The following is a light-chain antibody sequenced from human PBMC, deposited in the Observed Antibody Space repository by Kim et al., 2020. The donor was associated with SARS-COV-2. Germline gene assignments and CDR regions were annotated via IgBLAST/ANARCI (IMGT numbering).Light chain of an antibody. CDR3: QKCSGAPWT. CDR1: KRISNY. V-gene: IGKV1-27*01. Sequence: ASVGDRVAIACRASKRISNYLSWYQQQPGKAPNLVIYAGSALQSGGPSPFSGSGSGTEFTLTINSLQPEDVATYYYQKCSGAPWTFGQGTKVDIK. CDR2: AGS. J-gene: IGKJ1*01.